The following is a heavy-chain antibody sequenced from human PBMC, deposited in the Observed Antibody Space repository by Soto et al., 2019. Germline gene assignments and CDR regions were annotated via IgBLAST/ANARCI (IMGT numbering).Heavy chain of an antibody. V-gene: IGHV4-34*01. CDR3: ARDLLEGSDY. J-gene: IGHJ4*02. Sequence: QVQLQQWGAGLLKPSETLSLTCAVYGGSFSGYYWSWIRQPPGKGLEWIGEINHSGSTNYNPSLKSRVTISVDTSKNQFSLKLSSVTAADTAVYYCARDLLEGSDYWGQGTLVTVSS. D-gene: IGHD3-10*01. CDR2: INHSGST. CDR1: GGSFSGYY.